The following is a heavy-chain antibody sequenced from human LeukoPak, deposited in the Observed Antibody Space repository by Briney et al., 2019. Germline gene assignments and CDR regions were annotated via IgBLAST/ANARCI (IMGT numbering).Heavy chain of an antibody. V-gene: IGHV3-13*01. CDR1: GFPFRSYD. CDR3: ARRSAAAGVDGFDI. J-gene: IGHJ3*02. CDR2: IGTGGDT. Sequence: GGSLRLSCAASGFPFRSYDMHWVRHPTGKGLEWVSAIGTGGDTYYPASVKGRFTVVRENARNTMYLQLSSLRAGDTAMYYCARRSAAAGVDGFDIWGQGTMVSVSS. D-gene: IGHD6-13*01.